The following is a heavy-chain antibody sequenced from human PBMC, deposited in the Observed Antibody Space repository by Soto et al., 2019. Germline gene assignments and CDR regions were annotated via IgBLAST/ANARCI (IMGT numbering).Heavy chain of an antibody. CDR1: GFTCDDYA. D-gene: IGHD6-13*01. V-gene: IGHV3-9*01. CDR3: AKDRRPGIAAAGLFDY. J-gene: IGHJ4*02. Sequence: EVQLVESGGGLVPPGRSLRLSCAASGFTCDDYAMHLVRQAPGKGREWVSAISWNSGSIGYADSLKGRFTISRDTAKNALYLQMNSLRAEDTALYYCAKDRRPGIAAAGLFDYWGQGTLVTVSS. CDR2: ISWNSGSI.